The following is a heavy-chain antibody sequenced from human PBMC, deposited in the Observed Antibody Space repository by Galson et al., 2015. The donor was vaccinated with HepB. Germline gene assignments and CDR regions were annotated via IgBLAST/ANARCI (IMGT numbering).Heavy chain of an antibody. J-gene: IGHJ3*02. D-gene: IGHD5-18*01. CDR3: AGAGFSYGILDAFDI. V-gene: IGHV3-48*02. Sequence: SLRLSCAASGFTFSSYNMNWVRQAPGKGLEWVSYISSSSSTIYYADSVKGRFTISRDNAKNSLYLQMNSRRDEDTAVYYCAGAGFSYGILDAFDIWGQGTMVTVSS. CDR1: GFTFSSYN. CDR2: ISSSSSTI.